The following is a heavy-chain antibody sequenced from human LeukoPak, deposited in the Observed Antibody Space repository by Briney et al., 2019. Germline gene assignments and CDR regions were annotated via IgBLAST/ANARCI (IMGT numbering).Heavy chain of an antibody. J-gene: IGHJ4*02. CDR1: GYTFTSYG. Sequence: ASVKVSCKASGYTFTSYGINWVRQAPGQGLEWMGWINPNSGGTNYAQKFQGRVTMTRDTSISTAYMELSRLRSDDTAVYYCARGGSSSGWPFGYWGQGTLVTVSS. D-gene: IGHD6-19*01. CDR3: ARGGSSSGWPFGY. CDR2: INPNSGGT. V-gene: IGHV1-2*02.